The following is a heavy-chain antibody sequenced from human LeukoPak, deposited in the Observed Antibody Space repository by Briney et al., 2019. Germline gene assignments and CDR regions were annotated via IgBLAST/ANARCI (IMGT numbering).Heavy chain of an antibody. CDR1: GGSISSGSYY. V-gene: IGHV4-61*02. J-gene: IGHJ4*02. D-gene: IGHD2-2*02. CDR2: IYTSGST. Sequence: SETLSLTCTVSGGSISSGSYYWSWIRQPAGKGLEWIGRIYTSGSTNYNPSLKSRVTISVDTSKGQFSLKLSSVTAADTAVYYCARGSGPGYCSSTSCYTGRYYFDYWGQGTLVTVSS. CDR3: ARGSGPGYCSSTSCYTGRYYFDY.